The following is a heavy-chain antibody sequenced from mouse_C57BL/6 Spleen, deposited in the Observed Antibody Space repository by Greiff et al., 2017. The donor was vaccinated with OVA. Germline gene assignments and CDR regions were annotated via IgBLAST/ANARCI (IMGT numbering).Heavy chain of an antibody. Sequence: QVQLQQPGAELVRPGSSVKLSCKASGYTFTSYWMHWVKQRPIQGLEWIGNIDPSDSETHYNQKFKDKATLTVDKSSSTAYMQLSSLTSEDSAVYYCARGEANWDVRGFAYWGQGTLVTVSA. V-gene: IGHV1-52*01. D-gene: IGHD4-1*01. CDR1: GYTFTSYW. CDR2: IDPSDSET. CDR3: ARGEANWDVRGFAY. J-gene: IGHJ3*01.